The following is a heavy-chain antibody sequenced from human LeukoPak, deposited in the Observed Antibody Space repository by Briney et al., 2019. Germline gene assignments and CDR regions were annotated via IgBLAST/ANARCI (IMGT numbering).Heavy chain of an antibody. Sequence: GGSLRLSCAASGFTFSSYWMHWVRHTPGKGLVWVSRIKGDGSSTSYADSVKGRFTISRDNAKNTLYLQMNSLRAEDTAVYYCAKGVTIFGVAPVWGQGTTVTVSS. CDR2: IKGDGSST. D-gene: IGHD3-3*01. J-gene: IGHJ6*02. CDR1: GFTFSSYW. V-gene: IGHV3-74*01. CDR3: AKGVTIFGVAPV.